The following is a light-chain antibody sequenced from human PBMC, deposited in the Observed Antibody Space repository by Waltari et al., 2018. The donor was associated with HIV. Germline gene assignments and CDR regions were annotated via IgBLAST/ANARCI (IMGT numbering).Light chain of an antibody. CDR2: EVN. CDR1: GSDVGYYNL. J-gene: IGLJ2*01. CDR3: CSYADSSTVI. Sequence: QSALPQPASVSGSRGQDVTTSCPGPGSDVGYYNLVPWYQQNADKAPKVLIYEVNKQPSGVSNRFSGSTSGNTASLTISGLQAEDEAHYYCCSYADSSTVIFGGGTKLTVL. V-gene: IGLV2-23*02.